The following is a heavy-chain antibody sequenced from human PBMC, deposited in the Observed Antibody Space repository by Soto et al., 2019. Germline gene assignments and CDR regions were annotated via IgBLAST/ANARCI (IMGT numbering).Heavy chain of an antibody. V-gene: IGHV1-69*13. CDR1: GGTFSSYA. Sequence: SVKVSCTASGGTFSSYAISWVRQAPGQGLEWMGGIIPIFGTANYAQKFQGRVTITADESTSTAYMELSSLRSEDTAVYYCARGIAARPPAAFDIWGQGTMVTVSS. CDR3: ARGIAARPPAAFDI. CDR2: IIPIFGTA. D-gene: IGHD6-6*01. J-gene: IGHJ3*02.